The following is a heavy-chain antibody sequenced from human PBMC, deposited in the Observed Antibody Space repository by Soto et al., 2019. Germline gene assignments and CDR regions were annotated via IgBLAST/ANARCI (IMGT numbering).Heavy chain of an antibody. D-gene: IGHD5-12*01. V-gene: IGHV4-39*01. CDR3: ARHSGYDPRDYYYMDV. CDR1: GGSISSSSYY. J-gene: IGHJ6*03. CDR2: IYYSGST. Sequence: SETLSLTCTVSGGSISSSSYYWGWIRQPPGKGLEWIGSIYYSGSTYYNPSLKSRVTISVDTSKNQFSLKLSSVTAADTAVYYCARHSGYDPRDYYYMDVWGKGTTVTVSS.